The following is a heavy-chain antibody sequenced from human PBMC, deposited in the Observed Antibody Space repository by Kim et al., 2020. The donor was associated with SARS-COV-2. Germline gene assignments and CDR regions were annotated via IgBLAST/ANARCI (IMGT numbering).Heavy chain of an antibody. D-gene: IGHD2-2*01. CDR1: GVSITSSGYY. J-gene: IGHJ5*02. CDR2: MSYSGNT. Sequence: SETLSLTCTVSGVSITSSGYYWGWIRQPPGKGLEWIGSMSYSGNTYYSPSLKSRVTISVDTSKNQFSLNLSSVTAADTAVYYCAKTYCSTANCGGRGPSWFDPWGQGTLVTGSS. CDR3: AKTYCSTANCGGRGPSWFDP. V-gene: IGHV4-39*01.